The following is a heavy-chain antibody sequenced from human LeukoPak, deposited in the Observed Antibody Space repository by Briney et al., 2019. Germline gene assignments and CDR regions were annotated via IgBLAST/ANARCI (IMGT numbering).Heavy chain of an antibody. Sequence: QPGRSLRLSCVGSGFTFSSHGMHWVRQAPGKGLEWVAVIWYDGSHTYYAESVKGRFTISRDDSKSTLYLQMNSLRAEDTAIYYCAGDPQHSMDVWGQGTTVTVSS. CDR1: GFTFSSHG. CDR2: IWYDGSHT. J-gene: IGHJ6*02. CDR3: AGDPQHSMDV. V-gene: IGHV3-33*01. D-gene: IGHD5-18*01.